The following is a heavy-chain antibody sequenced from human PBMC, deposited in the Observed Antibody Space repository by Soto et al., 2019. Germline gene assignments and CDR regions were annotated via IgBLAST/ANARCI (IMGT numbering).Heavy chain of an antibody. Sequence: ASVKVSCKASGYTFTSYGISWVRQAPGQGLEWMGWISAYNGNTNYAQKLQGRVTMTTDTSTSTAYMELRSLRSDDTAVYYCARIPRYYDFWSGYNGASSDYYYGMDVWGQGTTVTVSS. CDR3: ARIPRYYDFWSGYNGASSDYYYGMDV. CDR1: GYTFTSYG. CDR2: ISAYNGNT. V-gene: IGHV1-18*01. J-gene: IGHJ6*02. D-gene: IGHD3-3*01.